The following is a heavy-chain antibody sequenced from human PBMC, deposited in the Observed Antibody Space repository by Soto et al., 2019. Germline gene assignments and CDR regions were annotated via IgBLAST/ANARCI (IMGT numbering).Heavy chain of an antibody. CDR1: GYTFTSYA. Sequence: ASVKVSCKASGYTFTSYAMHWVRQAPGQRLEWMGWINAGNGNTKYSQKFQVRVTITRDTSASTAYMELSSLRSEDTAVYYCARDSGPYCSSTSCYSYYYMDFWGKGTTVTVSS. V-gene: IGHV1-3*01. CDR2: INAGNGNT. D-gene: IGHD2-2*01. CDR3: ARDSGPYCSSTSCYSYYYMDF. J-gene: IGHJ6*03.